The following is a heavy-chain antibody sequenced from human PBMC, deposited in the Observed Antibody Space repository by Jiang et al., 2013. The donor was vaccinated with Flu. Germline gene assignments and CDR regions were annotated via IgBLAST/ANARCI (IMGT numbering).Heavy chain of an antibody. CDR1: GGSISSGGYS. Sequence: GSGLVKPSQTLSLTCAVSGGSISSGGYSWSWIRQPPGKGLEWIGYIYYSGSTYYNPSLKSRVTISVDRSKNQFSLKLSSVTAADTAVYYCAREGSSSSLDYWGQGTLVTVSS. D-gene: IGHD6-6*01. V-gene: IGHV4-30-2*01. J-gene: IGHJ4*02. CDR2: IYYSGST. CDR3: AREGSSSSLDY.